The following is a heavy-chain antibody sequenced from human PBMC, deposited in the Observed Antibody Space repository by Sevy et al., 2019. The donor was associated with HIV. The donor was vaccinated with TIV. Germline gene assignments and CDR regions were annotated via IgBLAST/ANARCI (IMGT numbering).Heavy chain of an antibody. CDR3: ARGDYYGSNIFDL. CDR2: ILTSGST. V-gene: IGHV4-61*02. J-gene: IGHJ4*02. CDR1: GGSISSGSYY. Sequence: LRLSCSVSGGSISSGSYYWSWIRQPAGKGLEWIGRILTSGSTNYNPSLKSRVTMSLHMSKNQFSLRLSSVTAADTAVYYCARGDYYGSNIFDLWGQGTLVTVSS. D-gene: IGHD3-10*01.